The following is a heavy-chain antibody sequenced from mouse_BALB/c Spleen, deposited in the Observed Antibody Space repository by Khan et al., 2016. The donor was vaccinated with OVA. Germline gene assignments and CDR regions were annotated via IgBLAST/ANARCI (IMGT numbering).Heavy chain of an antibody. CDR1: GFTFSTYA. Sequence: VQLVQSGGGLVKPGGSLKLSCEASGFTFSTYAMSWVRQTPGKGLEWVASISSDGDYTSYPDNVTGRFTISRDNAYNTPYLQMSSLTSADTAIYYCARSPYGNFAYWGQGTLVTVSA. D-gene: IGHD2-1*01. J-gene: IGHJ3*01. CDR2: ISSDGDYT. V-gene: IGHV5-9-3*01. CDR3: ARSPYGNFAY.